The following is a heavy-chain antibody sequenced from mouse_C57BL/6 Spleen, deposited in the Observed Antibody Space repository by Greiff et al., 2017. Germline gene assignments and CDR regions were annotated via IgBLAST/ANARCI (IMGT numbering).Heavy chain of an antibody. CDR3: TYDGYYPWFAD. CDR1: GYAFSSSW. J-gene: IGHJ3*01. D-gene: IGHD2-3*01. CDR2: IYPGDGDT. V-gene: IGHV1-82*01. Sequence: QVQLQQSGPELVKPGASVKISCKASGYAFSSSWMNWVKQRPGKGLEWIGRIYPGDGDTNYNGKFKGKATLTADKSSSTAYMQLSSLTSEDSAVYFCTYDGYYPWFADWGQGTLVTVSA.